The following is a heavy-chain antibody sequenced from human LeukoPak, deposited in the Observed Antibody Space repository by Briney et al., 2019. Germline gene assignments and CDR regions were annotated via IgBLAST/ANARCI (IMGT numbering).Heavy chain of an antibody. CDR2: IYYSGRA. CDR3: ARGSGGGNSKALVF. CDR1: APSISSYY. D-gene: IGHD4-23*01. J-gene: IGHJ4*02. Sequence: SETLSLTCTVSAPSISSYYWSWIRQPPGKGLEWLGYIYYSGRANSNTSLKSRVTISIDTSKNQFSLKLSSVTAADTAVYYCARGSGGGNSKALVFWGQGTLVTVSS. V-gene: IGHV4-59*01.